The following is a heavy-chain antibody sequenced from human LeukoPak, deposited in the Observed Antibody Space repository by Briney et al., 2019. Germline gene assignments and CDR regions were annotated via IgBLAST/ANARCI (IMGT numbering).Heavy chain of an antibody. Sequence: GGSLRLTCAASGFTFTSYWMHWVRQAPGKGLVWVSRINSDGTSTSYADSVKGRFTISRDNAKNMLYLEMNSLRVDDTSVYYCVRGAPDYWGQGTLVIVSS. CDR2: INSDGTST. J-gene: IGHJ4*02. V-gene: IGHV3-74*01. D-gene: IGHD1-26*01. CDR1: GFTFTSYW. CDR3: VRGAPDY.